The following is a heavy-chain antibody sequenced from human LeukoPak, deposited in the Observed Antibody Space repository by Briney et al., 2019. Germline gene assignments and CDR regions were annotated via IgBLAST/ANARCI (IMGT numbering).Heavy chain of an antibody. D-gene: IGHD3-22*01. V-gene: IGHV4-61*05. CDR1: GGSISSSSYY. CDR2: IYYSGST. Sequence: SETLSLTCTVSGGSISSSSYYWGWIRQPPGKGLEWIGYIYYSGSTNYNPSLKSRVTISVDTSKNQFSLRLSSVTAADTAVYYCARVTGYMIEDYFDYWGQGTLVTVSS. CDR3: ARVTGYMIEDYFDY. J-gene: IGHJ4*02.